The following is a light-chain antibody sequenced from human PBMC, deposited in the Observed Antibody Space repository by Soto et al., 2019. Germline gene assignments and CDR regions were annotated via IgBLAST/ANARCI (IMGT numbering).Light chain of an antibody. CDR2: GAS. CDR3: QQYNNWPPREFT. J-gene: IGKJ3*01. V-gene: IGKV3-15*01. Sequence: EILMTQSPATLSVSPGERATLSCRASQSVSSNLAWYQQKPGQAPRLLIYGASTRATGIPARFSGSGSGTEFTLTISSLQSEDFAVYYCQQYNNWPPREFTFGPGTKVDIK. CDR1: QSVSSN.